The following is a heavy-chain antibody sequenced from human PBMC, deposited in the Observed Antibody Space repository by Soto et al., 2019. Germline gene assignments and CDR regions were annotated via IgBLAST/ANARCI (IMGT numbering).Heavy chain of an antibody. V-gene: IGHV3-48*01. Sequence: EVQLVESGGGLVQPGGSLRLSCAASGFTFSSYSFNWVRQAPGKGLEWLSYIGSSSTTIYYADSVKGRFIISRDSAKNSLYLQMNSLRPEDTAVYYCAREQQLAFDNWGQGTRVTVSS. CDR1: GFTFSSYS. D-gene: IGHD6-13*01. J-gene: IGHJ4*02. CDR3: AREQQLAFDN. CDR2: IGSSSTTI.